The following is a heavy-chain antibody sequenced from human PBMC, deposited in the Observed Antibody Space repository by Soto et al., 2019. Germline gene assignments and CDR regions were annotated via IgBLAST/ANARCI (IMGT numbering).Heavy chain of an antibody. Sequence: GGSLRLSCAASGFTFDDYTMHWVRQAPGKGLEWVSLISWDGGSTYYADSVKGRFTISRDNSKNSLYLQMNSLRTEDTALYYCAADIVATIKGAFDIWGQGTMVTVSS. CDR2: ISWDGGST. J-gene: IGHJ3*02. CDR1: GFTFDDYT. CDR3: AADIVATIKGAFDI. D-gene: IGHD5-12*01. V-gene: IGHV3-43*01.